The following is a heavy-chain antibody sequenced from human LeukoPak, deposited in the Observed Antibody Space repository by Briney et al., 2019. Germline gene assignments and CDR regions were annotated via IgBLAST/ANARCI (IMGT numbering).Heavy chain of an antibody. V-gene: IGHV3-30*03. CDR3: ARDGHYGSGSYSYFDY. CDR2: ISYDGSNK. D-gene: IGHD3-10*01. J-gene: IGHJ4*02. CDR1: GFTFSSYG. Sequence: GRSLRLSCAASGFTFSSYGMHWVRQAPGKGLEWVAVISYDGSNKYYADSVKGRFTISRDNSKNTLYLQMNSLRAEDTAVYYCARDGHYGSGSYSYFDYWGQGTLVTVSS.